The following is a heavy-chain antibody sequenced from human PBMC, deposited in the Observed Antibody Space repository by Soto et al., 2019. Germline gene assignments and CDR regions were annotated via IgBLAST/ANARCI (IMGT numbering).Heavy chain of an antibody. J-gene: IGHJ6*02. V-gene: IGHV4-59*01. D-gene: IGHD5-12*01. CDR2: IYYSGST. Sequence: PSETLSLTCTVSGGSISSYYWSWIRQPPGKGLEWIGYIYYSGSTNYNPSLKSRVTISVDTSKNQFSLKLSSVTAADTAVYYCARAGYDLLGTYYYYGMDVWGQGTTVTVSS. CDR3: ARAGYDLLGTYYYYGMDV. CDR1: GGSISSYY.